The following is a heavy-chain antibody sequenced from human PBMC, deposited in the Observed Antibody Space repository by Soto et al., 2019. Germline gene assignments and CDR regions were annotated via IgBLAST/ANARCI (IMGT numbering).Heavy chain of an antibody. CDR3: ARDKPVRGVIIIYY. D-gene: IGHD3-10*01. Sequence: QVQLVQSGAEVKKPGASVKVSCKASGYTLTSYVISWVRQAPGQGLGWMGWISAYNVNTNYAQMLQGIVTMTTDTSTSIAYMEMRRLTSDDTAVYCWARDKPVRGVIIIYYWGQGTLVTVSS. V-gene: IGHV1-18*01. J-gene: IGHJ4*02. CDR2: ISAYNVNT. CDR1: GYTLTSYV.